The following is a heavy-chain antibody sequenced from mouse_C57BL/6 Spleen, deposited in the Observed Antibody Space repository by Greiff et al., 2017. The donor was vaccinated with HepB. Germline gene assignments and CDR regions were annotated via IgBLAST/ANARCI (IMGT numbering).Heavy chain of an antibody. CDR3: ARAGVYSGSLFAY. D-gene: IGHD1-1*01. CDR1: GYTFTSYW. V-gene: IGHV1-55*01. J-gene: IGHJ3*01. Sequence: QVQLQQPGAELVKPGASVKMSCKASGYTFTSYWITWVKQRPGQGLEWIGDIYPGSGSTNYNEKFKSKATLTVDTSSSTAYMQLSSLTSEDSAVYYCARAGVYSGSLFAYWGQGTLVTVSA. CDR2: IYPGSGST.